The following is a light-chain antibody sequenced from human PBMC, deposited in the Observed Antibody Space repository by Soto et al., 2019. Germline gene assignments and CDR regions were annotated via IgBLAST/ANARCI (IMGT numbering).Light chain of an antibody. Sequence: IVLTQSPPTLSLSPGERATLSCRTSQSVSSYLAWYQQKPGQSPRLLIYGTSSRATGIPDRFSGSGSGTGFTLTISRLEPEDSAVYYCQQYGNSPTFGGGTKVDIK. CDR2: GTS. CDR3: QQYGNSPT. CDR1: QSVSSY. V-gene: IGKV3-20*01. J-gene: IGKJ4*01.